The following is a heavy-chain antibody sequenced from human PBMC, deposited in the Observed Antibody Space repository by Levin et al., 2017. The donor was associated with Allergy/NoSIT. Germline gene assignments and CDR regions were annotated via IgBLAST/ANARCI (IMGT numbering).Heavy chain of an antibody. Sequence: GGSLRLSCAASGFTFSSYGMHWVRQAPGKGLEWVAVIWYDGSNKYYADSVKGRFTISRDNSKNTLYLQMNSLRAEDTAVYYCARVHGAQGVRFLEGLSPGNYYYMDVWGKGTTVTVSS. CDR2: IWYDGSNK. V-gene: IGHV3-33*01. J-gene: IGHJ6*03. CDR3: ARVHGAQGVRFLEGLSPGNYYYMDV. CDR1: GFTFSSYG. D-gene: IGHD3-3*01.